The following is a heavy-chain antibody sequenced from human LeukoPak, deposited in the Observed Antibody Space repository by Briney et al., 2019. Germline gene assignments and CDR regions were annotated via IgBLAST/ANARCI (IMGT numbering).Heavy chain of an antibody. CDR3: ARDPVIITGTTGGYYYGMDV. CDR2: ISAYNGNT. V-gene: IGHV1-18*01. Sequence: GASVKVSCKASGYTFTSYGISWVRQAPGQGLEWMGWISAYNGNTSYAQKLQGRVTMTTDTSTSTAYMELRSLRSDDTAVYYCARDPVIITGTTGGYYYGMDVWGQGTTVTVSS. D-gene: IGHD1-7*01. CDR1: GYTFTSYG. J-gene: IGHJ6*02.